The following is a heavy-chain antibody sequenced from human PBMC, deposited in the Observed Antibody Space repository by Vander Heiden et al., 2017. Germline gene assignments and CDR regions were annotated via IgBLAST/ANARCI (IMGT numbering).Heavy chain of an antibody. CDR3: ARRRGYSIDFDY. D-gene: IGHD3-22*01. CDR1: GGSISSSSYY. J-gene: IGHJ4*02. CDR2: IYYSGST. V-gene: IGHV4-39*01. Sequence: QLQLQESGPGLVKPSETLSLICTVSGGSISSSSYYWGWIRQPPGKGLEWIGSIYYSGSTYYNPSLKSRVTISVDTSKNQFSLKLSSVTAADTAVYYCARRRGYSIDFDYWGQGTLVTVSS.